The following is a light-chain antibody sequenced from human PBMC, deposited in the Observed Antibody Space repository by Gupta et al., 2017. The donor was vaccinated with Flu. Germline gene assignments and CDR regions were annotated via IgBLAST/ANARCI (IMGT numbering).Light chain of an antibody. CDR2: GNN. CDR3: NSPAYSGSLLG. Sequence: GQTVRITCQEDSLRSYYASWYQQKPGQAPILVIYGNNIRPSGIPDRFSGSSSGDTSSLTITGTQAEDEADYYCNSPAYSGSLLGFGGGTKVTVL. J-gene: IGLJ3*02. V-gene: IGLV3-19*01. CDR1: SLRSYY.